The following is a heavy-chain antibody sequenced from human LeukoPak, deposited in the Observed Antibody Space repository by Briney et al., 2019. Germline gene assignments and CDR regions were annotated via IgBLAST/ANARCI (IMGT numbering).Heavy chain of an antibody. CDR3: ARDGGLYSMVRGADYNYFDF. CDR2: IGYDGSNS. V-gene: IGHV3-30*02. D-gene: IGHD3-10*01. CDR1: GFTFSSYG. Sequence: GGSLRLSCAASGFTFSSYGIHWVRQAPGKGLEWVAFIGYDGSNSYYADSVKGRFTISRDNSKNMSYLQLNSLRDEDSAVYFCARDGGLYSMVRGADYNYFDFWGQGTLVTVSS. J-gene: IGHJ4*02.